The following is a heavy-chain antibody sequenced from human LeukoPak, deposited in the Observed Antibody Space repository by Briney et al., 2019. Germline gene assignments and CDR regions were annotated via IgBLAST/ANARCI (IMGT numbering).Heavy chain of an antibody. CDR2: IRYDGSNK. V-gene: IGHV3-30*02. D-gene: IGHD6-13*01. CDR3: AKEAASYSSRSSDFDY. Sequence: GGFLRLSCAASGFTFSSYGMHWVRQAPGKGLEWVAFIRYDGSNKYYADSVKGRFTISRDNSKNTLYLQMNSLRAEDTAVYYCAKEAASYSSRSSDFDYWGQGTLVTVSS. J-gene: IGHJ4*02. CDR1: GFTFSSYG.